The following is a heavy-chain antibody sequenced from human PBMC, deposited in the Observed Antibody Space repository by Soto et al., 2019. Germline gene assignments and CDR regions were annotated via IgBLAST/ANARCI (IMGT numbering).Heavy chain of an antibody. J-gene: IGHJ4*02. CDR3: AVSLTTAESLDY. CDR2: IHGGGST. V-gene: IGHV3-53*01. Sequence: VQLVESGGGLIQPGGSLRLSCAASGFSVSNHHMTWVRQDAGKGLEWVSLIHGGGSTYYADSVKGRFTISRDNSKHTLYLQMDSLRAEDTARYYCAVSLTTAESLDYWGQGTLVTVSS. CDR1: GFSVSNHH. D-gene: IGHD3-9*01.